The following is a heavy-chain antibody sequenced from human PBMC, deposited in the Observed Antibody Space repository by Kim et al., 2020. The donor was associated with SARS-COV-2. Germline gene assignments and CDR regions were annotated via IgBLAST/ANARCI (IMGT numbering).Heavy chain of an antibody. CDR1: GYSFTSYW. CDR3: ARLGTYDSSGYQWRGAFDI. Sequence: GESLKISCKGSGYSFTSYWIGWVRQMPGKGLEWMGIIYPGDSDTRYSPSFQGQVTISADKSISTAYLQWSSLKASDTAMYYCARLGTYDSSGYQWRGAFDIWGQGTMVTVSS. CDR2: IYPGDSDT. V-gene: IGHV5-51*01. D-gene: IGHD3-22*01. J-gene: IGHJ3*02.